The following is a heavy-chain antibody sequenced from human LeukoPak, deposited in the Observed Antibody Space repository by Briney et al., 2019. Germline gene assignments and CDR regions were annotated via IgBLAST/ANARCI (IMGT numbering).Heavy chain of an antibody. J-gene: IGHJ4*02. Sequence: PGRSLRLSCAASGFTFSSYAMHWVRQAPGKGLEWVAVISYDGSNKYYADSVKGRFTISRDNSKNTLYLQMNSLRVEDTAVYYCAKDGGVKIYWGQGTLVTVSS. V-gene: IGHV3-30-3*01. D-gene: IGHD3-16*01. CDR1: GFTFSSYA. CDR3: AKDGGVKIY. CDR2: ISYDGSNK.